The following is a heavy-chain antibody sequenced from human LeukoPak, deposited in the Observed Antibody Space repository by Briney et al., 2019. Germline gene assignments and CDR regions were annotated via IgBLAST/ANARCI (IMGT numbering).Heavy chain of an antibody. CDR2: IYHSGST. D-gene: IGHD4-17*01. CDR1: GYSISSGYY. CDR3: TRDTGTTGEVKFDP. J-gene: IGHJ5*02. V-gene: IGHV4-38-2*02. Sequence: SETLSLTCTVSGYSISSGYYWGWIRQPPGKGLEWIGSIYHSGSTYYNPSLKSRVTMSVDTSKSQFSLNLMSVTAADTAVYYCTRDTGTTGEVKFDPWGQGTLVTVTS.